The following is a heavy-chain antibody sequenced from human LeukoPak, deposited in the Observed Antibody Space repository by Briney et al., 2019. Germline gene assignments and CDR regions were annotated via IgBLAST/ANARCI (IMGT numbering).Heavy chain of an antibody. CDR1: GGPISSGGYY. Sequence: SETLSLTCTVSGGPISSGGYYWSWIRQLQGKGLEWIGYIYYSGSTYYNPSLKSRLTISVDTSKNQFSLKLSSVTAADTAVYYCARGRRSSGWYWFDPWGQGTLVTVSS. J-gene: IGHJ5*02. CDR2: IYYSGST. V-gene: IGHV4-31*03. D-gene: IGHD6-19*01. CDR3: ARGRRSSGWYWFDP.